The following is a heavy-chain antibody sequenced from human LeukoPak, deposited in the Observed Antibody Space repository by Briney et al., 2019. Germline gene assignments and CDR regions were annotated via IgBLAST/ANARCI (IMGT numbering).Heavy chain of an antibody. J-gene: IGHJ4*02. CDR2: IYTSGST. CDR3: ASGYGGIAAAGHLLDDY. CDR1: GGSISSGSYY. V-gene: IGHV4-61*02. Sequence: SQTLSLTCTVSGGSISSGSYYWSWIRQPAGKGLEWIGRIYTSGSTNYYPSLKSRVTISVDTSKNQFSLKLSSVTAADTAVYYCASGYGGIAAAGHLLDDYWGQGTLVTVSS. D-gene: IGHD6-13*01.